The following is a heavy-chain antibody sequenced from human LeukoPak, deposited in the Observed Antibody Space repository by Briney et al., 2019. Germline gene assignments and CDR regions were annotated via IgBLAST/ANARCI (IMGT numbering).Heavy chain of an antibody. CDR2: IREDGADQ. D-gene: IGHD6-13*01. CDR3: ARVDFRDNSWSYAY. CDR1: EFTFKAHW. Sequence: PGGSLRLSCAASEFTFKAHWMGWVRQAPGKGLEYVANIREDGADQNYVDSVKGRFTISRDNAKNSLYLQMNSLRLEDTAVYYCARVDFRDNSWSYAYWGQGTLVTVSS. J-gene: IGHJ4*02. V-gene: IGHV3-7*04.